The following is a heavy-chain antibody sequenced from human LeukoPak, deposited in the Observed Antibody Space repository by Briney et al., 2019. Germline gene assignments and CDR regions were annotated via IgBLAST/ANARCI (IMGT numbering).Heavy chain of an antibody. CDR2: IYSGGST. V-gene: IGHV3-53*01. D-gene: IGHD2-2*01. Sequence: GGSLRLSCAASGFTVSSNYMSWVRQAPGKGLEWVSVIYSGGSTYYADSVKGRFTISRDNSKNTLYLQMNSLRAEDTAVYYCAKDLTYQLTTFDYWGQGTLVTVSS. CDR3: AKDLTYQLTTFDY. CDR1: GFTVSSNY. J-gene: IGHJ4*02.